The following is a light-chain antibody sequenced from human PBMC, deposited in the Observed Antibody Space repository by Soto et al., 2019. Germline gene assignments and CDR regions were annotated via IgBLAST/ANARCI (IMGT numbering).Light chain of an antibody. J-gene: IGKJ3*01. CDR2: AAS. CDR1: QTISNY. CDR3: QKTYSTPFT. Sequence: DIQMTQSPSSLSASVGDRVTINCRASQTISNYLNWYQEKPGKAPKLPIYAASNLQSGVPSRFSGSGSGTEFTLTISNLQPEDFATYYCQKTYSTPFTFGPGTKVDI. V-gene: IGKV1-39*01.